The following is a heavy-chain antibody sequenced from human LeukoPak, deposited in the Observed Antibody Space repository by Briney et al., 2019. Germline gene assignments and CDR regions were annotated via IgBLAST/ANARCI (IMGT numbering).Heavy chain of an antibody. CDR1: GFTVSSKY. CDR2: INSGGTT. J-gene: IGHJ4*02. D-gene: IGHD6-19*01. V-gene: IGHV3-66*01. Sequence: PGGSLRLSCAASGFTVSSKYMAWVRQAPGKGLEWVSFINSGGTTNYADSVKGRFTISRDSSKNNLNLQMNSLRDEATAVYYCATIVSDSSGWYHFDHWGQGALVTVSS. CDR3: ATIVSDSSGWYHFDH.